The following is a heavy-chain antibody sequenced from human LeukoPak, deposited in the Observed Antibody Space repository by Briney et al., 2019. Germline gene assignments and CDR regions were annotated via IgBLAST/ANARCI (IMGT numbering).Heavy chain of an antibody. D-gene: IGHD4-23*01. CDR3: ARFHYGDNFPSDY. Sequence: ASVKVSCKASGYTFTNYYIHWVRQAPGQGLEWMGMINPSGGSTTYAQKFQGGLTMTRDTSTSTVFMELSSLRSEDTAVYYCARFHYGDNFPSDYWGQGTLVTVSS. CDR2: INPSGGST. CDR1: GYTFTNYY. V-gene: IGHV1-46*01. J-gene: IGHJ4*02.